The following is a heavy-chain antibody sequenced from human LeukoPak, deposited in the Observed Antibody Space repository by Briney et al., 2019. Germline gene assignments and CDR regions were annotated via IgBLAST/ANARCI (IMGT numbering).Heavy chain of an antibody. V-gene: IGHV1-18*01. CDR1: GGTFSSYA. Sequence: ASVKVSCKASGGTFSSYAISWVRQAPGQGLEWMGWISVYNVNTNYAQKFQGRVTITRDTSASTAYMELSSLRSEDTAVYYCARVLITMVRGVIKKTNWFDPWGQGTLVTVSS. J-gene: IGHJ5*02. D-gene: IGHD3-10*01. CDR3: ARVLITMVRGVIKKTNWFDP. CDR2: ISVYNVNT.